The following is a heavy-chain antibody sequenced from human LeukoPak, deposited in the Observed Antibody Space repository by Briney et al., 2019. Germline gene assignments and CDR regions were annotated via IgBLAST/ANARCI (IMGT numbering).Heavy chain of an antibody. D-gene: IGHD3-3*01. Sequence: GGSLRPSCAASGFTFSSYGMHWVRQAPGKGLEWVAVIWYDGSNKYYADSVKGRFTISRDNSKNTLYLQMNSLRAEDTAVYYCARNRGYDFWSGYHFDYWGQGTLVTVSS. CDR3: ARNRGYDFWSGYHFDY. J-gene: IGHJ4*02. CDR1: GFTFSSYG. CDR2: IWYDGSNK. V-gene: IGHV3-33*01.